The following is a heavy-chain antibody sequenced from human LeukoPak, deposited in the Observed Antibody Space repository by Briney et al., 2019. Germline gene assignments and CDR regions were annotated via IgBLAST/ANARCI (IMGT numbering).Heavy chain of an antibody. V-gene: IGHV4-59*01. CDR2: IYYSGST. D-gene: IGHD6-19*01. Sequence: SETLSLTCTVSGGSIGSYYWSWIRQPPGKGLEWIGYIYYSGSTNYNPSLKSRVTISVDTSKNQFSLKLSSVTAADTAVYYCARGIGIAVAQWRVLFDYWGQGTLVTVSS. CDR1: GGSIGSYY. J-gene: IGHJ4*02. CDR3: ARGIGIAVAQWRVLFDY.